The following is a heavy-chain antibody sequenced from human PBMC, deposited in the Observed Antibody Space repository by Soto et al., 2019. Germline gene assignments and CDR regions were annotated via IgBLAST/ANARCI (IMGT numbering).Heavy chain of an antibody. Sequence: ASVKVSCKASGYTFTSYAMHWLRQAPGQMLEWMGWINAGNGNTKYSRKCQGRVTITRDTSASSAYMGLSSLRSEDTAVYYCARDVEMLGSGGSWPIDDWGQGILVT. D-gene: IGHD2-15*01. J-gene: IGHJ4*02. V-gene: IGHV1-3*01. CDR2: INAGNGNT. CDR3: ARDVEMLGSGGSWPIDD. CDR1: GYTFTSYA.